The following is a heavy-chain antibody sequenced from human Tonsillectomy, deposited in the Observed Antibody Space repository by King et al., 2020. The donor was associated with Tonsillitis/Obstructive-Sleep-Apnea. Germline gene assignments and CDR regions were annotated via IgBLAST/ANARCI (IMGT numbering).Heavy chain of an antibody. CDR2: ITNNGNIL. CDR1: GFTFSDYY. D-gene: IGHD3-3*01. CDR3: ARATPYYDFWIGSRYD. V-gene: IGHV3-11*01. Sequence: VQLVESGGGLVKPGGSLRLSCAASGFTFSDYYMSWIRQAPGKGLEWISYITNNGNILYYADSVKGRFTISRDNAKNSLYLQMHSLRDDDTAVYYCARATPYYDFWIGSRYDWGQGSLLTVSS. J-gene: IGHJ4*01.